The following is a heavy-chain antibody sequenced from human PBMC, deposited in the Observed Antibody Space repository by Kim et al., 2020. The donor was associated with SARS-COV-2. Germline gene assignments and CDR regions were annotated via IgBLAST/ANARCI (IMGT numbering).Heavy chain of an antibody. CDR3: AKDGYSYGYGPYHFDY. V-gene: IGHV3-23*01. D-gene: IGHD5-18*01. CDR1: GFTFSSYA. Sequence: GGSLRLSCAASGFTFSSYAMSWVRQAPGKGLEWVSGISGSGGSTYYADSVKGRFTISRDNSKNTLYLQMNSLRAEDTAVYYCAKDGYSYGYGPYHFDYWGQGTLVTVSS. CDR2: ISGSGGST. J-gene: IGHJ4*02.